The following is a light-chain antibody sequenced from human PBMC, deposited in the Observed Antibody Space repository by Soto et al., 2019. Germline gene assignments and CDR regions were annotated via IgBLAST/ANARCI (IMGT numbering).Light chain of an antibody. Sequence: EIVLTQSPATLSLSPGERATLSCRASQSVSSYLAWYQQKPGQAPRLLIYDASNRATGIPARFSGSGSGTDFTLTISSIEPEDVAVYYCQQRSNWPLTFGGWTKVDIK. V-gene: IGKV3-11*01. CDR3: QQRSNWPLT. CDR1: QSVSSY. J-gene: IGKJ4*01. CDR2: DAS.